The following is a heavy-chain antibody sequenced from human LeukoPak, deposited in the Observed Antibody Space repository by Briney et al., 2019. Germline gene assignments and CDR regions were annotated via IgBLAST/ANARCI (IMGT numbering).Heavy chain of an antibody. D-gene: IGHD3-10*01. CDR2: LSYDGSNK. CDR3: AREEWFGDYRRYYFDY. Sequence: GGSLRLSCAASGFTFSSYAMHWVRQAPGKGLEWVPVLSYDGSNKYYADSVKGRFTISRDNSKNTLYLQMNSLRAEDTAVYYCAREEWFGDYRRYYFDYWGQGTLVTVSS. J-gene: IGHJ4*02. V-gene: IGHV3-30-3*01. CDR1: GFTFSSYA.